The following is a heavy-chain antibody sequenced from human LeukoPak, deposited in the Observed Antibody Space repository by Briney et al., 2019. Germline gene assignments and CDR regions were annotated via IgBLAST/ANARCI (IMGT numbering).Heavy chain of an antibody. CDR2: ISSGSSYI. CDR1: GFTFSSYS. CDR3: ARDLSSGWYYFDY. Sequence: GSLRLSCAASGFTFSSYSLNWVRQAPGKGLEWVSSISSGSSYIYYADSVKGRFTISRDNAKNSLYLQMNSLRAEDTAVYYCARDLSSGWYYFDYWGQGTLVTVSS. D-gene: IGHD6-19*01. V-gene: IGHV3-21*01. J-gene: IGHJ4*02.